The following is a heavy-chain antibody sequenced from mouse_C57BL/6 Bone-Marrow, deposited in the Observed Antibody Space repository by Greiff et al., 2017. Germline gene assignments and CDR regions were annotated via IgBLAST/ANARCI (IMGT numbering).Heavy chain of an antibody. J-gene: IGHJ2*01. Sequence: EVQLQQSGAELVRPGASVKLSCTASGFNIKDDYIHWVKQRPEQGLEWIGWIDPEIGDTEYASKFQGKATITSDTSSYTAYLQLTSLTSEDTAVYYCSSFDGNYFDFWGQGTPLTVAS. CDR2: IDPEIGDT. CDR1: GFNIKDDY. D-gene: IGHD2-3*01. V-gene: IGHV14-4*01. CDR3: SSFDGNYFDF.